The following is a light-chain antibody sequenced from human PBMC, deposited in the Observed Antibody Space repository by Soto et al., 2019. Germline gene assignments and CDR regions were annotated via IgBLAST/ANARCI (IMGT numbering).Light chain of an antibody. CDR3: QQYTKWPPGMT. CDR1: QTVISN. Sequence: DIVLTQSPATLSVSPGEKATLSCRASQTVISNLAWYQQKPGQAPRLLIYDASTRATGVPVRFSGSGFGTEFTLTIISLQPEDVGIYFCQQYTKWPPGMTFGGGTKVEIK. J-gene: IGKJ4*01. V-gene: IGKV3-15*01. CDR2: DAS.